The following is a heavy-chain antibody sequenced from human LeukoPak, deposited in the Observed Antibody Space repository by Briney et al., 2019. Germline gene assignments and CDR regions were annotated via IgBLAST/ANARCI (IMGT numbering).Heavy chain of an antibody. D-gene: IGHD6-25*01. V-gene: IGHV3-21*01. CDR2: ISSSSSYI. Sequence: TGGPLRLSCAASGFTFSSYSMNWVRQAPGKGLEWVSSISSSSSYIYYADSVKGRFTISRDNAKNALYLQKNSLRAEDTAVYYCARDMQRLGELFDYWGRGTLVTVSS. J-gene: IGHJ4*02. CDR1: GFTFSSYS. CDR3: ARDMQRLGELFDY.